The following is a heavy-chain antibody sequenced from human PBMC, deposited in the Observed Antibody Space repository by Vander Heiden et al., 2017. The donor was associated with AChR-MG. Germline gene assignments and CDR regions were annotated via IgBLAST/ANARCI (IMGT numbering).Heavy chain of an antibody. J-gene: IGHJ3*02. D-gene: IGHD2-2*01. CDR3: AKGTVVVPAAMRGCAFDI. CDR1: GFTFSSYA. V-gene: IGHV3-23*01. Sequence: EVQLLESGGGLVQPGGSLRLSCAASGFTFSSYAMSWVRQAPGKGLEWVSAISGSGGSTYYADSVKGRFTISRDNSKNTLYLQMNSLRAEDTAVYYCAKGTVVVPAAMRGCAFDIWGQGTMVTVSS. CDR2: ISGSGGST.